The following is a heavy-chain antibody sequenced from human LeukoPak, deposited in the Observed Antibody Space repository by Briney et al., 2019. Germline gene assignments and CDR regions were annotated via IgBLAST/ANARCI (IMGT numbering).Heavy chain of an antibody. D-gene: IGHD6-13*01. J-gene: IGHJ3*02. CDR1: GYTFTDYF. Sequence: VASVTLSCTASGYTFTDYFIHWIRQAPAQGLEWMGWINPNSGATTYAQKFQGRVTMTRDTSINTGNMELTGLSLDDWAVYYCARELSAVGRWGAFDMWGQGTMVTVSS. V-gene: IGHV1-2*02. CDR3: ARELSAVGRWGAFDM. CDR2: INPNSGAT.